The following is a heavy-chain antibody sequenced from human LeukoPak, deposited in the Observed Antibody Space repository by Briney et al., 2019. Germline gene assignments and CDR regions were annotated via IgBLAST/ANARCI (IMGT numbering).Heavy chain of an antibody. J-gene: IGHJ6*02. V-gene: IGHV3-7*01. D-gene: IGHD3-10*01. Sequence: PGGSLRLSCAASGFTFSSYWMSWVRQALGKGLEWVANIKQDESDKYYVDSVKGRFTISRDNAKNSLYLQMNSLRAEDTAVYYCARDYYGSGRTHGMDVWGQGTTVTVSS. CDR3: ARDYYGSGRTHGMDV. CDR1: GFTFSSYW. CDR2: IKQDESDK.